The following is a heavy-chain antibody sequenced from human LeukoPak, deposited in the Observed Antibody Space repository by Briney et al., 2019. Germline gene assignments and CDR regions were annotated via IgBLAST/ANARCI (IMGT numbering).Heavy chain of an antibody. Sequence: ASVKVSCKASGYTFTSYGISWVRQAPGQGLEWMGWISAYNGNTNYARKLQGRVTMTTDTSTSTAYMELRSLRSDDTAVYYCARDRGRYSGYDLVDYWGQGTLVTVSS. J-gene: IGHJ4*02. CDR1: GYTFTSYG. CDR2: ISAYNGNT. D-gene: IGHD5-12*01. CDR3: ARDRGRYSGYDLVDY. V-gene: IGHV1-18*01.